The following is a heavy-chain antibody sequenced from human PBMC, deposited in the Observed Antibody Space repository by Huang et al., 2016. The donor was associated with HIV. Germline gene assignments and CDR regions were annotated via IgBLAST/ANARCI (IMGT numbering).Heavy chain of an antibody. CDR1: GASIASGSYF. V-gene: IGHV4-61*09. Sequence: VQLQESGPGLVKPSQTLSLSCNVSGASIASGSYFWNWIRQPAGGGLEWLGHIYTTGRTDYNPSLKSRVAVSSDTSKNQFSLSLRSVTAADTAVYFCARGRVTSSGVVQSYDYWGQGSLVTVSS. CDR2: IYTTGRT. J-gene: IGHJ4*02. D-gene: IGHD3-3*01. CDR3: ARGRVTSSGVVQSYDY.